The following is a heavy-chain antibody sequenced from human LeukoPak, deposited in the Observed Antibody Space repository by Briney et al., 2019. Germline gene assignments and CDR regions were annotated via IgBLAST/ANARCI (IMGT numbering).Heavy chain of an antibody. CDR3: ALPGDYGGNSQSFDY. Sequence: QTGGSLRLSCAASGFTLSSYAMSWVRQAPGKGLEWVSAISGSGGSTYYADSVKGRFTISRDNSKNTLYLQMNSLRAEDTAVYYCALPGDYGGNSQSFDYWGQGTLVTVSS. J-gene: IGHJ4*02. D-gene: IGHD4-23*01. CDR1: GFTLSSYA. CDR2: ISGSGGST. V-gene: IGHV3-23*01.